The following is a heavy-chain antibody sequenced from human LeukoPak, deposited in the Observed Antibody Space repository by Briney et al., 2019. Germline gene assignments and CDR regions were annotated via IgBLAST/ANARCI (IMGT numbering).Heavy chain of an antibody. D-gene: IGHD6-13*01. V-gene: IGHV3-30-3*01. J-gene: IGHJ6*02. CDR2: ISYDGSNK. CDR3: ARSGRQQLMDV. Sequence: GGSLRLSCAASGFAFSSYAMHWVRQAPGKGLEWVAVISYDGSNKYYADSVKGRFTISRDNSKNTLYLQMNSLRAEDTAVYYCARSGRQQLMDVWGQGTTVTVSS. CDR1: GFAFSSYA.